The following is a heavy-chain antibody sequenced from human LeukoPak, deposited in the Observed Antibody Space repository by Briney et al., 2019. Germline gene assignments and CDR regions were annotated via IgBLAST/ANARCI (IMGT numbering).Heavy chain of an antibody. V-gene: IGHV3-21*01. CDR1: GFTFSSYS. CDR2: ISSSSSYI. J-gene: IGHJ4*02. D-gene: IGHD6-13*01. CDR3: ARDGYSSSWYLN. Sequence: GGSLRLPCAASGFTFSSYSMNWVRQAPGKGLEWVSSISSSSSYIYYADSVKGRFTISRDNAKNSLYLQMNSLRAEDTAVYYCARDGYSSSWYLNWGQGTLVTVSS.